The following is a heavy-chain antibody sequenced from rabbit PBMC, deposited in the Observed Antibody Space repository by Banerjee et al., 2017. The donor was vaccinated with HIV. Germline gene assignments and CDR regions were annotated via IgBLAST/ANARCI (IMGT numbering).Heavy chain of an antibody. CDR3: ARYDIGSGYCEL. J-gene: IGHJ4*01. V-gene: IGHV1S40*01. Sequence: ASWAKGRFTISKTSSTTVTLQMTSLTAADTATYFCARYDIGSGYCELWGPGTLVTVS. D-gene: IGHD1-1*01.